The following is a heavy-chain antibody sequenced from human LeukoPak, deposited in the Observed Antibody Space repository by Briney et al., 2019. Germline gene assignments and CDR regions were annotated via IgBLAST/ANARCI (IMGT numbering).Heavy chain of an antibody. CDR1: GFTFSTSW. V-gene: IGHV3-74*01. CDR2: INPDGSTI. CDR3: VEGLGGSSDY. Sequence: GGSLRLSCATSGFTFSTSWMHWVRQAPGKGLVWVSRINPDGSTINYADSVEGRFTISRDNAKNTVHLQMNSLRAEDTAVYFCVEGLGGSSDYWGQGTLVTASS. J-gene: IGHJ4*02. D-gene: IGHD2-15*01.